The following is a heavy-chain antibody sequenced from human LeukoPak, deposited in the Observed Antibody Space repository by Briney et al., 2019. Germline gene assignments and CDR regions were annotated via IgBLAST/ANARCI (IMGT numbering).Heavy chain of an antibody. CDR3: AKDLYYYGSGSFFDY. D-gene: IGHD3-10*01. Sequence: GGSLRLSCSASGFTFSNYGMHWVRQAPGKGLEYVSAITNNGGDVNYADSVKGRFTISRDNSKNTLYLQMNSLRAEDTAVYYCAKDLYYYGSGSFFDYWGQGTLVTVSS. CDR2: ITNNGGDV. J-gene: IGHJ4*02. CDR1: GFTFSNYG. V-gene: IGHV3-64*04.